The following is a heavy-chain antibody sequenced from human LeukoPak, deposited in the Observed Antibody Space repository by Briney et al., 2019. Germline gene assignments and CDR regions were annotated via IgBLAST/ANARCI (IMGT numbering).Heavy chain of an antibody. CDR3: ASERLNNAFDI. V-gene: IGHV1-2*02. CDR2: MNPNSGVT. D-gene: IGHD2-8*01. CDR1: GYTFTDYY. Sequence: ASVKVSCKASGYTFTDYYVHWVRQAPGQGLEWMGWMNPNSGVTKSAQQFQGRVTMTRDTSISTAYMEVSRLRSDDTAVYYCASERLNNAFDIWGQGTMVTVSS. J-gene: IGHJ3*02.